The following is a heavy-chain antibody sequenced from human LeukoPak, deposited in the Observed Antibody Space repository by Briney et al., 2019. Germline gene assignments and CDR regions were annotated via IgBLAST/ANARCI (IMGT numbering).Heavy chain of an antibody. V-gene: IGHV4-39*01. Sequence: SETLSLTCTVSGGSISRRSYYWGWIRQPLGKGLEWIGSMYYSGSTYYSPSLKSRVTISVDMSKKQISLKLRAVTAADTAVYYCASVVDSTLSDGYWGQGTLVTVSS. CDR3: ASVVDSTLSDGY. CDR1: GGSISRRSYY. D-gene: IGHD2/OR15-2a*01. J-gene: IGHJ4*02. CDR2: MYYSGST.